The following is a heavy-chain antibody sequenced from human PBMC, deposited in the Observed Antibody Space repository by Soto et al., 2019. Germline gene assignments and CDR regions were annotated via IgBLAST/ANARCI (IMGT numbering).Heavy chain of an antibody. D-gene: IGHD1-1*01. Sequence: EVQLVESGGGLVQPGRSLRLSCAASGFTFDEYAMHWVRQAPGKGLEWVSGITWNSGSRGYADSVKGRFTIPRDNTKNSLYLQMNSLRAEDTALYYCATTYPNDDSRVVAYWGQGTLVTVSS. CDR3: ATTYPNDDSRVVAY. CDR2: ITWNSGSR. CDR1: GFTFDEYA. V-gene: IGHV3-9*01. J-gene: IGHJ4*02.